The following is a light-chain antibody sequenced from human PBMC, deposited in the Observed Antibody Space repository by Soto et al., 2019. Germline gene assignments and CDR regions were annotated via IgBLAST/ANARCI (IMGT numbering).Light chain of an antibody. V-gene: IGLV1-44*01. CDR1: SSNIGSTI. CDR3: AAWDDSLNGQV. CDR2: ANN. J-gene: IGLJ2*01. Sequence: QAVVTQPPSASGTPGQRVTISCSGSSSNIGSTIVNWYQQLPGTAPKLLIYANNQRPSGVPDRFSGSKSGTSASLAISGLQSEDEADYYCAAWDDSLNGQVFGGGTKLTVL.